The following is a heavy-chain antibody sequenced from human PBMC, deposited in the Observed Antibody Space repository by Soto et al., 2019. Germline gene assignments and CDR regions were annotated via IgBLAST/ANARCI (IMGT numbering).Heavy chain of an antibody. V-gene: IGHV4-31*03. CDR3: PKWLRPGWDWFDP. J-gene: IGHJ5*02. D-gene: IGHD5-12*01. CDR1: GGSISSGGYY. Sequence: QVQLQESGPGLVKPSQTLSLTCTVSGGSISSGGYYWSWIRQHPGKGLEWIGYIYYSGSTYYNPSLNRRVTISVDTSKNQSSLKLPSVTAADPAVYYCPKWLRPGWDWFDPWGQGTLVTVSS. CDR2: IYYSGST.